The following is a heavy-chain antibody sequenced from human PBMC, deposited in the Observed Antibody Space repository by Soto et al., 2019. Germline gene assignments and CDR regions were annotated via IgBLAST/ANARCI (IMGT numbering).Heavy chain of an antibody. V-gene: IGHV3-21*01. Sequence: EVQLVESGGGLVKPGGSLRLSCAASGFTFSSYSMNWVRQAPGKGLEWVSSISSSSSYIYYADSVKGRFTSSRDNAKNSLYLQMNSLRAEDTAVYYCARGVSSGYSGYDHWFDPWGQGTLVTVSS. J-gene: IGHJ5*02. D-gene: IGHD5-12*01. CDR2: ISSSSSYI. CDR1: GFTFSSYS. CDR3: ARGVSSGYSGYDHWFDP.